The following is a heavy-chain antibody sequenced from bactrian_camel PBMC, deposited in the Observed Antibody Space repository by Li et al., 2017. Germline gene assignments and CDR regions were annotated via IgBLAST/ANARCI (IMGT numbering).Heavy chain of an antibody. CDR3: KAEDKYQLRGFCPPL. V-gene: IGHV3S53*01. Sequence: HVQLVESGGGSVQAGGSLRLSCAVSGYTDCNYAMSWYRQAPGKEREFVSEVDSSGGTSYADSVKGRFTTSQDNAKTTVSLQMNSLKPEDTATYYCKAEDKYQLRGFCPPLWGQGTQVTVS. CDR1: GYTDCNYA. CDR2: VDSSGGT. J-gene: IGHJ4*01.